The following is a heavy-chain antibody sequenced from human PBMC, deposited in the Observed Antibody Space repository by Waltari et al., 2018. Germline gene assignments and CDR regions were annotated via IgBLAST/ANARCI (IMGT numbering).Heavy chain of an antibody. D-gene: IGHD4-4*01. CDR2: IFYSGST. V-gene: IGHV4-39*07. Sequence: QLQLQESGPGLVKPSETLSLTCTVSGCSISSSSYYWGWISQPPGTGLEWIGSIFYSGSTYYNPSLKSRVTISVDTSKNQFSLKLSSVTAADTAVYYCARGGSWTTTYSGYFDYWGQGTLVTVSS. CDR1: GCSISSSSYY. CDR3: ARGGSWTTTYSGYFDY. J-gene: IGHJ4*02.